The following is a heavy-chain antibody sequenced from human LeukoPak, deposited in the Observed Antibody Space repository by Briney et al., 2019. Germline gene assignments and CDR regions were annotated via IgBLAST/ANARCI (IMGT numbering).Heavy chain of an antibody. Sequence: PGGTLRLSCAASGFTFSSYGMSWVRQAPGKGLEWVSAISGSGGSTYYADSVKGRFTISRDNSKNTLYPQMNSLRAEDTAVYYCAKDRCSNGVGCYYYYMDVWGKGTTVTISS. CDR1: GFTFSSYG. J-gene: IGHJ6*03. CDR2: ISGSGGST. V-gene: IGHV3-23*01. D-gene: IGHD2-8*01. CDR3: AKDRCSNGVGCYYYYMDV.